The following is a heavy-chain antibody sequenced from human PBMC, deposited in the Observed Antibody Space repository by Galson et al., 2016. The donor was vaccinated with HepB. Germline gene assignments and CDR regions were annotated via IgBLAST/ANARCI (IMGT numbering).Heavy chain of an antibody. V-gene: IGHV3-15*01. CDR3: ATVKEGDDYVMKD. CDR1: GFDFTTTW. Sequence: SLRLSCADSGFDFTTTWMNWVRQAPGKGLEWVGRIKSLYNGGTTDYAAPVKGRFSISRDDSKKTMFLQMDSLKTEDTAIYYCATVKEGDDYVMKDWGQGTTVIVSS. CDR2: IKSLYNGGTT. J-gene: IGHJ6*02.